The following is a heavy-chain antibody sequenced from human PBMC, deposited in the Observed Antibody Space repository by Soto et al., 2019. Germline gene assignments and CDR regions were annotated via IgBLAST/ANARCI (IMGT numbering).Heavy chain of an antibody. CDR2: IIPIFGTA. CDR3: ARVRGPYGGNANNWFDP. V-gene: IGHV1-69*13. J-gene: IGHJ5*02. D-gene: IGHD2-15*01. Sequence: SLTVSCKCSGGTFSSDAIIWVRQAPGRGLEWMGGIIPIFGTANYAQKFQGRVTITADESTSTAYMELSSLRSEDTAVYYCARVRGPYGGNANNWFDPWGQGTLVTVSS. CDR1: GGTFSSDA.